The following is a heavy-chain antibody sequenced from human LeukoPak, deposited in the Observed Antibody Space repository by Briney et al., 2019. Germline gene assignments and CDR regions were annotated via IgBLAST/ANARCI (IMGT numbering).Heavy chain of an antibody. CDR2: ISSSSSYI. D-gene: IGHD6-13*01. V-gene: IGHV3-21*01. CDR3: ARDLTPGIAAAGSDY. Sequence: GGSLRLSCAASGFMFSAYWMHWVRQAPGKGLEWVSSISSSSSYIYYADSVKGRFTISRDNAKNSLYLQMNSLRAEDTAVYYCARDLTPGIAAAGSDYWGQGTLVTVSS. J-gene: IGHJ4*02. CDR1: GFMFSAYW.